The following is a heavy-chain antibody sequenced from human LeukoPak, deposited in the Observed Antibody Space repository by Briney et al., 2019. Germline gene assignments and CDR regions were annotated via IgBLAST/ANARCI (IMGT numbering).Heavy chain of an antibody. D-gene: IGHD3-16*01. V-gene: IGHV4-39*07. CDR1: GGSISSSSYY. J-gene: IGHJ5*02. Sequence: PSETLSLTCTVSGGSISSSSYYWSWIRQPPGKGLEWIGEINHSGSTNYNPSLKSRVTISVDTSKNQFSLKLSSVTAADTAVYYCARVRIKDGQLRGSYKNTNWFDPWGQGTLVTVSS. CDR2: INHSGST. CDR3: ARVRIKDGQLRGSYKNTNWFDP.